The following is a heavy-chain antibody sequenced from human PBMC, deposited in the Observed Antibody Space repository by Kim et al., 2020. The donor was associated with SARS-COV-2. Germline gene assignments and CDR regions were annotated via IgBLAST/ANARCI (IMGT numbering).Heavy chain of an antibody. V-gene: IGHV4-59*01. Sequence: KSRVTISVDPSKNQFSLKLSSVTAADTAVYYCARVTITMVQGVIHDAFDIWGQGTMVTVSS. J-gene: IGHJ3*02. CDR3: ARVTITMVQGVIHDAFDI. D-gene: IGHD3-10*01.